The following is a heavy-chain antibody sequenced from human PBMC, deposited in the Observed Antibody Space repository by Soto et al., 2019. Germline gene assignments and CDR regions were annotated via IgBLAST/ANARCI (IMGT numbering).Heavy chain of an antibody. CDR3: AKAEVWLRSPLGY. CDR2: SSGSGGST. Sequence: PGGSLRLSCAASGFTFSSYAMSWVRQAPGKGLEWVSVSSGSGGSTDYADSVKGRFTISRDNSKNTLYLQMNSLRAEDTAVYYCAKAEVWLRSPLGYWGQGTLVTVSS. D-gene: IGHD5-12*01. V-gene: IGHV3-23*01. CDR1: GFTFSSYA. J-gene: IGHJ4*02.